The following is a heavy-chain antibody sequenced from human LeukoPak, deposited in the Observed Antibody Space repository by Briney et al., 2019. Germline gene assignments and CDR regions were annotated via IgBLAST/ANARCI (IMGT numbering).Heavy chain of an antibody. V-gene: IGHV3-30-3*01. CDR1: GFTFSSYA. CDR2: ISYDGSNK. CDR3: ARARGGYSYGSYFDY. D-gene: IGHD5-18*01. Sequence: GGSLRLSCAASGFTFSSYAMHWVRQAPGKGLEWVAVISYDGSNKYYADSVKGRFTISRDNSKNTLYPQMNSLRAEDTAVYYCARARGGYSYGSYFDYWGQGTLVTVSS. J-gene: IGHJ4*02.